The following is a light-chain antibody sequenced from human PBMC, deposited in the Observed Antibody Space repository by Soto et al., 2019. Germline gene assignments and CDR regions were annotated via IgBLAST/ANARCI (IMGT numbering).Light chain of an antibody. J-gene: IGKJ5*01. CDR2: GAY. Sequence: EIVLTQSPGTLSLSPGERATLSCRASQSVSSSYLAWYQQKPGQAPRLLIYGAYGRATGIPDRFSGSGSGTDFTLTINRLEPEDFAVYYCQQYGSSPPVTFGQGTRLEIK. CDR1: QSVSSSY. V-gene: IGKV3-20*01. CDR3: QQYGSSPPVT.